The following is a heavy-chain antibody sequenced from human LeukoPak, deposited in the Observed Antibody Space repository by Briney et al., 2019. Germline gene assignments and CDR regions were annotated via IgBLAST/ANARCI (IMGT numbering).Heavy chain of an antibody. J-gene: IGHJ6*03. CDR2: IKPSGGST. Sequence: ASVKVSCTASGYTFTRYYMYWVRQAPGQGLEWMGIIKPSGGSTSYAQKFQGRVTMTRDTSTSAVYMELSSLRSEDTAVYYCARGSGSNYYYYMDVWGKGTTVTVSS. CDR3: ARGSGSNYYYYMDV. CDR1: GYTFTRYY. V-gene: IGHV1-46*01. D-gene: IGHD1-14*01.